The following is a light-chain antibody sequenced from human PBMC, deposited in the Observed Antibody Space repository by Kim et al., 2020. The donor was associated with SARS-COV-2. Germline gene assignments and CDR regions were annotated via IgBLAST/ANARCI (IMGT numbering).Light chain of an antibody. J-gene: IGKJ5*01. CDR2: DAS. CDR1: ESICGW. CDR3: QHHSTYPIT. V-gene: IGKV1-5*01. Sequence: ASVEDRVNITCRASESICGWVASYQQKPGKAPKLLIYDASSVESGVPSRFSGSGSGTEFTLTISSLQPDDSSTYYCQHHSTYPITFGQRTPLEIK.